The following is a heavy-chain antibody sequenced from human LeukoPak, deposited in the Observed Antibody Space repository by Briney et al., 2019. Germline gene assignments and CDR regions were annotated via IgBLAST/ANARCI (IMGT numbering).Heavy chain of an antibody. Sequence: GRSLRLSCAASGFTFSSYGMHWVRQAPGKGLEWVAVIWYDGSNKYYADSVKGRFTISRDNSKNTLYLQMNSLRAEDTAVYYCAREMSSGYSPDYWGQGTLVTVSS. D-gene: IGHD3-22*01. CDR1: GFTFSSYG. V-gene: IGHV3-33*01. J-gene: IGHJ4*02. CDR3: AREMSSGYSPDY. CDR2: IWYDGSNK.